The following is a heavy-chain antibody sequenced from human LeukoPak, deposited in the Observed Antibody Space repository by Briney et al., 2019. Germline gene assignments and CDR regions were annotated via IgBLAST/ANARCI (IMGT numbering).Heavy chain of an antibody. CDR3: ARRPHNYYDSSGYYFDP. CDR2: INHSGST. V-gene: IGHV4-34*01. CDR1: GGSFSGYY. J-gene: IGHJ5*02. Sequence: PSETLSLTCAVYGGSFSGYYWSWIRQPPGKGLEWIGEINHSGSTNYNPSLKSRVTISVDTSKNQFSLKLSSVTAADTAVYYCARRPHNYYDSSGYYFDPWGQGTLVTVSS. D-gene: IGHD3-22*01.